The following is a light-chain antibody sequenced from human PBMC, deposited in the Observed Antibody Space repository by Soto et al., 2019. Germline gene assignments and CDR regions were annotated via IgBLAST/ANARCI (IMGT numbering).Light chain of an antibody. V-gene: IGKV1-5*03. Sequence: DIQITQSPSTLSASVGDRVTITCRASQSISIWLAWYQQKPGKAPKILIYKASSLESGVPSRFSGSGSGTEFTLTISSLQPDDFATYSCQQYTPNSRTFGQGTKVDIK. CDR2: KAS. CDR3: QQYTPNSRT. CDR1: QSISIW. J-gene: IGKJ1*01.